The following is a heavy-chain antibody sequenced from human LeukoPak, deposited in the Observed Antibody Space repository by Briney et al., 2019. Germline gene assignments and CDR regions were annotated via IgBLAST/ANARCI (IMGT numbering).Heavy chain of an antibody. CDR2: IYYSGST. CDR3: ASASMVRGVSIDY. J-gene: IGHJ4*02. V-gene: IGHV4-59*01. Sequence: SETLSLTCTVSGGSISSYYWSWIRQPPGKGLEWIGYIYYSGSTNYNPSLKSRVTVSVDTSKNQFSLKLSSVTAADTAVYYCASASMVRGVSIDYWGQGTLVTVSS. CDR1: GGSISSYY. D-gene: IGHD3-10*01.